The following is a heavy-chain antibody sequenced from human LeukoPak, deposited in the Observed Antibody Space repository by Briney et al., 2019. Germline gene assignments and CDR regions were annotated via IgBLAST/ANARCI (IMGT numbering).Heavy chain of an antibody. J-gene: IGHJ6*03. CDR2: ISGRGDST. Sequence: PGGSLRLSCAASGFTFRTYAMSWVRQAPGKGLDWVSVISGRGDSTYYADSVKGRFSISRDNSRNTLYLQMNSLSAEDTAVYYCAKKRGVTVDYYYYYMDVWGKGTPVTVSS. CDR1: GFTFRTYA. CDR3: AKKRGVTVDYYYYYMDV. D-gene: IGHD2-21*02. V-gene: IGHV3-23*01.